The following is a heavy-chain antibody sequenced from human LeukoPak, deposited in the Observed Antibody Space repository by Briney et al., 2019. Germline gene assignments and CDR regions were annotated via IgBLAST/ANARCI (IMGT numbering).Heavy chain of an antibody. CDR1: GFTFDDYA. D-gene: IGHD3-3*01. CDR3: AKDYYDFWSGNHKGYFDY. Sequence: GGSLRLSCAASGFTFDDYAMHWVRQAPGKGLEWVSGISWNSGSIGYADSVKGRFTISRDNSKNTLYLQMDSLRAEDTAVYYCAKDYYDFWSGNHKGYFDYWGQGTLVTVSS. V-gene: IGHV3-9*01. J-gene: IGHJ4*02. CDR2: ISWNSGSI.